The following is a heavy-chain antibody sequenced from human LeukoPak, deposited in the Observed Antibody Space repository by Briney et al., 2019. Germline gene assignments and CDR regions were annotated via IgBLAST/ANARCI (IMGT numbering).Heavy chain of an antibody. CDR3: ARGDYYDSSRDY. J-gene: IGHJ4*02. CDR1: GGSISSGGYS. CDR2: IYYSGST. V-gene: IGHV4-30-2*05. D-gene: IGHD3-22*01. Sequence: SQTLSLTCAVSGGSISSGGYSWSWIRQPPGKGLEWIGYIYYSGSTYYNPSLKSRVTISVDTSKNQFSLKLSSVTAADTAVYYCARGDYYDSSRDYWGQGTLVTVSS.